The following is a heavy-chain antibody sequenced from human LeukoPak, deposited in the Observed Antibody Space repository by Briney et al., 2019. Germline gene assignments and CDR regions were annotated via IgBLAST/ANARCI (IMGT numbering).Heavy chain of an antibody. V-gene: IGHV3-30*04. J-gene: IGHJ3*02. CDR3: ARDQYSTMVRGVIPHDAFDI. CDR2: MSFDGSHK. Sequence: GGSLRLSCAASAFTFSSYAMHGVRQAPGKGLEWVAVMSFDGSHKYYADSVKGRFTISRDNSKNTLYLQMNSLRAEDTAVYYCARDQYSTMVRGVIPHDAFDIWGQGTMVTVSS. D-gene: IGHD3-10*01. CDR1: AFTFSSYA.